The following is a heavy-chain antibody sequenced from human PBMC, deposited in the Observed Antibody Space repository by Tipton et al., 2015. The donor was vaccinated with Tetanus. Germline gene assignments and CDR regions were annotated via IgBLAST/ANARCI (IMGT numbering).Heavy chain of an antibody. CDR1: GYIFNNYW. CDR3: ARAHCTDGVCNFDF. Sequence: QLVQSGGEVKKPGESLKISCKGSGYIFNNYWIGWVRQKPGKGLEWMGIIYPSDSDTRYSPSFQGQVTISVDKSINTAYLQWSSLKASDTSMFYRARAHCTDGVCNFDFWGQGALVTVAS. D-gene: IGHD2-8*01. J-gene: IGHJ4*02. V-gene: IGHV5-51*01. CDR2: IYPSDSDT.